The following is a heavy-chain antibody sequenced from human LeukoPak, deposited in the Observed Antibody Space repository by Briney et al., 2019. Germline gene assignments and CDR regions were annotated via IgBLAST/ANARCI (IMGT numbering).Heavy chain of an antibody. Sequence: ASVKVSCKASGYTFTSYDINWVRQATGQGLEWMGWMNPNSGNTGYAQKFQGRVTMTRNTSISTAYMELSSLRSEDTAVYYCARGHYGDYYYCVGVWGKGPAVSVSS. CDR1: GYTFTSYD. CDR3: ARGHYGDYYYCVGV. D-gene: IGHD4-17*01. V-gene: IGHV1-8*01. CDR2: MNPNSGNT. J-gene: IGHJ6*03.